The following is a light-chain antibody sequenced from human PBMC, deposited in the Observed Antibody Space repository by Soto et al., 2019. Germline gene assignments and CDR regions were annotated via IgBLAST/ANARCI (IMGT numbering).Light chain of an antibody. V-gene: IGLV2-14*01. Sequence: SVLPQPASVSGAPGQSIALSCTGTSSDVGGYDYVSWYQQHPGKAPKLMISDVRNRPSGVSNRFSGSKSDNTASLTISGLQAEDEADYYCSSYTSSSTYVFGTGTKVTVL. CDR3: SSYTSSSTYV. J-gene: IGLJ1*01. CDR2: DVR. CDR1: SSDVGGYDY.